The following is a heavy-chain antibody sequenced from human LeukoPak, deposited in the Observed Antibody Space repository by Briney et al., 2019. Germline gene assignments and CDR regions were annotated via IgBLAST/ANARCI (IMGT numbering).Heavy chain of an antibody. CDR3: AKDREFRSAAGLDY. CDR2: ISYDGSNK. J-gene: IGHJ4*02. V-gene: IGHV3-30*18. D-gene: IGHD6-13*01. CDR1: GFTFSSYG. Sequence: GGSLRLSCAASGFTFSSYGMDWVRQAPGKGREWVAVISYDGSNKYYADSVEGRFTISRDNFKNTLYLQMNSLRAEDTAVYYCAKDREFRSAAGLDYWGQGTLVTVSS.